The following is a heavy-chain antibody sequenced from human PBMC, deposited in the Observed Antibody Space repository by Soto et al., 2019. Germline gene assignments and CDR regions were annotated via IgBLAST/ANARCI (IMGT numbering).Heavy chain of an antibody. V-gene: IGHV1-3*01. J-gene: IGHJ6*03. CDR3: ASGCSSTSCLRNDYYYYYYMDV. Sequence: ASVKVSCKASGYTFTSYAMHWVRQAPGQRLEWMGWINAGNGNTKYSQKFQGRVTITRDTSASTAYMELSSLRSEDTAVYYCASGCSSTSCLRNDYYYYYYMDVWGKGTTVTVSS. D-gene: IGHD2-2*01. CDR2: INAGNGNT. CDR1: GYTFTSYA.